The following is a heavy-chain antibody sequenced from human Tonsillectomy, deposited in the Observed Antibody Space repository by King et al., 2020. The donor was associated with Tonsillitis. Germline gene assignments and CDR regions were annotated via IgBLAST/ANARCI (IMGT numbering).Heavy chain of an antibody. CDR2: INSDGSNT. V-gene: IGHV3-74*01. Sequence: VQLVESGGGLVQPGGSLRLSCGASGFTFSSYWMHWVRQAPGKGLVWVSRINSDGSNTTYADSVKGRFTISRDNAKNTLHLQMNSLRAEDTAVYYCTRGLVYYYDTSGCNWFDPWGQGTLVTVSS. CDR1: GFTFSSYW. J-gene: IGHJ5*02. CDR3: TRGLVYYYDTSGCNWFDP. D-gene: IGHD3-22*01.